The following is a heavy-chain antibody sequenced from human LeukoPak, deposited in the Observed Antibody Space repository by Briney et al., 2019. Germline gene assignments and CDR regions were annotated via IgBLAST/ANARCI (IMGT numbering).Heavy chain of an antibody. CDR2: IYYSGST. CDR3: ARGGDYGDYLTSYFDY. CDR1: GGSISSGDYY. D-gene: IGHD4-17*01. V-gene: IGHV4-30-4*01. J-gene: IGHJ4*02. Sequence: SETLSLTCTVSGGSISSGDYYWSWIRQPPGKGLEWIGYIYYSGSTYYNPSLKSRVTISVDRSKNQFSLKLSSVTAADTAVYYCARGGDYGDYLTSYFDYWGQGTLVTVSS.